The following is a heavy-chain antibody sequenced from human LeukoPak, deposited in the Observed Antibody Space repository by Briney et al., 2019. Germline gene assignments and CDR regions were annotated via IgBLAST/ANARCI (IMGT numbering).Heavy chain of an antibody. CDR1: GFTFSSYG. D-gene: IGHD3-3*01. CDR3: AKDDLRRYDFWSGYNYYYMDV. J-gene: IGHJ6*03. V-gene: IGHV3-30*02. Sequence: GGSLRLSCAASGFTFSSYGMHWVRQAPGKGLEWVAFIRYDGSNKYYADSVKGRFTISRDNSKNTLYLQMNSLRAEDTAVYYCAKDDLRRYDFWSGYNYYYMDVWGKGTTVTVSS. CDR2: IRYDGSNK.